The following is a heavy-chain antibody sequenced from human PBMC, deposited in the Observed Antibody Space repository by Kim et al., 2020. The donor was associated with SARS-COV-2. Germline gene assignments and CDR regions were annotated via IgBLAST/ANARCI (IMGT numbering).Heavy chain of an antibody. CDR2: IIPIFGTA. J-gene: IGHJ4*02. V-gene: IGHV1-69*13. Sequence: SVKVSCKASGGTFSSYAISWVRQAPGQGLEWMGGIIPIFGTANYAQKFQGRVTITADESTSTAYMELSSLRSEDTAVYYCASFLYDFWSGSRREAVGPGFDYWGQGTLVTVSS. CDR3: ASFLYDFWSGSRREAVGPGFDY. D-gene: IGHD3-3*01. CDR1: GGTFSSYA.